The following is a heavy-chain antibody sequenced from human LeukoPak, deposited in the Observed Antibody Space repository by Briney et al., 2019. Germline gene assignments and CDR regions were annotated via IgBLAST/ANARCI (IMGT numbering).Heavy chain of an antibody. J-gene: IGHJ3*02. CDR1: GFSFSDYY. D-gene: IGHD2-2*01. Sequence: PGGSLRLSCAASGFSFSDYYMSWIRQAPGKGLEWVSYISSIGSTIYFADSVRGRFTISRDNAKNSLYLQMNSLRAEDTAVYYCAKLIFPPVVPAAMTGGSRSDAFDIWGQGTMVTVSS. CDR3: AKLIFPPVVPAAMTGGSRSDAFDI. CDR2: ISSIGSTI. V-gene: IGHV3-11*01.